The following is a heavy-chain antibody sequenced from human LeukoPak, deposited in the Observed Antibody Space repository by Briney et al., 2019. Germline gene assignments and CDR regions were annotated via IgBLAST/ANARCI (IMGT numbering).Heavy chain of an antibody. D-gene: IGHD3-3*01. Sequence: SETLSLTCTVSGGSISSGGYYWSWIRQHPGKGLEWIVYIYYSGSTNYNPSLKSRVTISVDTSKNQFSLKLSSVTAADTAVYYCARVIQDYDFWSGGWFDPWGQGTLVTVSS. CDR3: ARVIQDYDFWSGGWFDP. J-gene: IGHJ5*02. CDR1: GGSISSGGYY. V-gene: IGHV4-61*08. CDR2: IYYSGST.